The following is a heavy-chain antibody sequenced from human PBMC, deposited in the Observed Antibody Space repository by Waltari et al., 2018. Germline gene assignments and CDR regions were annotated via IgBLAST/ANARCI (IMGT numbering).Heavy chain of an antibody. D-gene: IGHD6-19*01. J-gene: IGHJ4*02. CDR3: ARGIAVAGTAAGPPPAYFDY. V-gene: IGHV1-3*01. Sequence: QVQLVQSGAEVKKPGASVKVSCKASGSTFTSYAMHWVRQAPGHRLEWMGWINAGNGNTKYSQKFQGRVTITRDTSASTAYMELSSLRSEDTAVYYCARGIAVAGTAAGPPPAYFDYWGQGTLVTVSS. CDR1: GSTFTSYA. CDR2: INAGNGNT.